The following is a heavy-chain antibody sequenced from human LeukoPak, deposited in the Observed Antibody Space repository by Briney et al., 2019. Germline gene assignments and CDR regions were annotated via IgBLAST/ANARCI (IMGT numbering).Heavy chain of an antibody. J-gene: IGHJ6*03. CDR1: GGSISSYY. CDR3: ARAKPGYCSSTSCYYYYYMDV. V-gene: IGHV4-59*01. D-gene: IGHD2-2*01. CDR2: IYYSGST. Sequence: SETLSLTCTVSGGSISSYYWSWIRQPPGKGLEWIGYIYYSGSTNYNPSPKSRVTISVDTSKNQFSLKLSSVTAADTAVYYCARAKPGYCSSTSCYYYYYMDVWGKGTTVTVSS.